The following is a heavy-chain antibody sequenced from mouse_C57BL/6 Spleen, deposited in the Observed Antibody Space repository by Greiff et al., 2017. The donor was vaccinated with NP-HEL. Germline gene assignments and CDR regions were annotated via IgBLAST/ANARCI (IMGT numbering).Heavy chain of an antibody. CDR1: GFSLTSYG. CDR2: IWSGGST. V-gene: IGHV2-4*01. J-gene: IGHJ2*01. CDR3: AKSPDYGNSYFDY. Sequence: VQLQQSGPGLVQPSQRLSITCTVSGFSLTSYGVHWVRQPPGKGLEWLGVIWSGGSTDYNAAFISRLSISKDNSKSQVFFKMNSLQADDTAIYYCAKSPDYGNSYFDYWGQGTTLTVSS. D-gene: IGHD2-1*01.